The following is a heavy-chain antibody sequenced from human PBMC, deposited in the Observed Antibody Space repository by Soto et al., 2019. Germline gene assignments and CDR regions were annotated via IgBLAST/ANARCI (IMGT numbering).Heavy chain of an antibody. Sequence: PGGSLRLSCAASGFTFGDYWMTWVRQAPGKGLEWVADLKRDGRERYYVDSVKGRFSVSRDNAKNSLYLQMNNLRPEDTAVYYCARDVYEILGRVVRRLDSWGRGTLVTVSS. J-gene: IGHJ4*02. D-gene: IGHD2-8*01. CDR3: ARDVYEILGRVVRRLDS. V-gene: IGHV3-7*03. CDR1: GFTFGDYW. CDR2: LKRDGRER.